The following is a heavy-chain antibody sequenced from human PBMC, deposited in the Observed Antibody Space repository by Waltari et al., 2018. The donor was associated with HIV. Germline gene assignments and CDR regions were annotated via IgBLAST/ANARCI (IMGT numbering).Heavy chain of an antibody. CDR1: HGSIRSYY. D-gene: IGHD6-19*01. Sequence: QVQLQESGPGLVKPSETLSLICTVSHGSIRSYYWSWIRPPPGKGLEWIGHIYYCGRNNYNPSLKSRVTISVDTSKNQFSLWLTAVTAADTAVYYCVRGRQYISSSYFDPWGQGTLVTVSS. V-gene: IGHV4-59*01. CDR2: IYYCGRN. J-gene: IGHJ5*02. CDR3: VRGRQYISSSYFDP.